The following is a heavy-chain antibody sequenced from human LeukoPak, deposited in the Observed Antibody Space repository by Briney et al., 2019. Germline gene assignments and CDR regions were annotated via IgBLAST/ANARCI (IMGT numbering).Heavy chain of an antibody. V-gene: IGHV3-11*04. Sequence: GGSLRLSCAASGFTFSDYYMSWIRQAPGKGLEWVSYISSSGSTIYYADSVKGRFTISRDNAKNSLYLQMNSLRAEDTAVYYCARVTYYYDSSGYYTEYFQHWGQGTLVTVSS. CDR3: ARVTYYYDSSGYYTEYFQH. CDR1: GFTFSDYY. CDR2: ISSSGSTI. D-gene: IGHD3-22*01. J-gene: IGHJ1*01.